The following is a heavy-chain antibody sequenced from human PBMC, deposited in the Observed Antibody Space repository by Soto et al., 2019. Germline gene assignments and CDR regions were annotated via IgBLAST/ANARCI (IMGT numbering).Heavy chain of an antibody. J-gene: IGHJ4*02. V-gene: IGHV4-4*07. D-gene: IGHD3-3*01. Sequence: ASETLSLTCTVSGGSISSYYWSWIRQPAGKGLEWIGRIYTSGSTNYNPSLKSRVTMSVDTSKNQFSLKLSSVTAADTAVYYCARDRDDFWSGYRPPVYFDYWGQGTRGTVSS. CDR1: GGSISSYY. CDR3: ARDRDDFWSGYRPPVYFDY. CDR2: IYTSGST.